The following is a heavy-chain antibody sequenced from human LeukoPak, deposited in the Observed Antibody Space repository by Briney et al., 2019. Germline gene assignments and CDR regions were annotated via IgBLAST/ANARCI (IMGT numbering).Heavy chain of an antibody. Sequence: SQTLSLTCTVSGGSISSSSYYWVWIRQPPGKGLEWIGSMYYSGSTYYNPSFKSRVTISTDTSKNQFSLRLTPVAAADTAVYYCARPAILTGYSSWGQGILVTVSS. CDR2: MYYSGST. V-gene: IGHV4-39*07. D-gene: IGHD3-9*01. CDR3: ARPAILTGYSS. J-gene: IGHJ5*02. CDR1: GGSISSSSYY.